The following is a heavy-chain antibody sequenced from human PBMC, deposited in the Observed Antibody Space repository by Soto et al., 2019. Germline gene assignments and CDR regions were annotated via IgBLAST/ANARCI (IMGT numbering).Heavy chain of an antibody. J-gene: IGHJ5*02. V-gene: IGHV4-59*01. D-gene: IGHD2-15*01. CDR2: IYYSGST. CDR1: GGSISSYY. CDR3: ARVRCSGGSCYLDNWFDP. Sequence: SETLCLTCTVPGGSISSYYWSWIRQPPGKGLEWIGYIYYSGSTNYNPSLKSRVTISVDTSKNQFSLKLSSVTAADTAVYYCARVRCSGGSCYLDNWFDPWGQGTLVTVSS.